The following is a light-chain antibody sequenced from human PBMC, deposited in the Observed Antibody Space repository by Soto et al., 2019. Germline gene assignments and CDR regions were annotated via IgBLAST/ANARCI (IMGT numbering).Light chain of an antibody. V-gene: IGKV2-24*01. CDR2: KIF. CDR1: QSLLHGNGNTY. Sequence: DVVMTQTPLSSPVTLGQPASISCRSSQSLLHGNGNTYLSWLKQRPGQPPRLLIYKIFNRLSVVPDRLSGSGAGTDFTLTISSLQPEDSATYYCQQATIFPLTFGGGTEVEIK. CDR3: QQATIFPLT. J-gene: IGKJ4*01.